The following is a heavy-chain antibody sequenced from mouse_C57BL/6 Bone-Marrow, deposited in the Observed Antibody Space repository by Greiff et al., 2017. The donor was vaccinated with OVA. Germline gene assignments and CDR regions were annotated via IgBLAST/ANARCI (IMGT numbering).Heavy chain of an antibody. V-gene: IGHV6-3*01. CDR2: IRLKSDNYAT. J-gene: IGHJ4*01. D-gene: IGHD2-12*01. CDR3: TVVLYHPRAMDY. Sequence: EVQGVESGGGLVQPGGSMKLSCVASGFTFSNYWMNWVRQSPEKGLEWVAQIRLKSDNYATHYAESVKGRFTISRDDSKSSVYLQMNNLRAEDTGIYYCTVVLYHPRAMDYWGQGTSVTVSS. CDR1: GFTFSNYW.